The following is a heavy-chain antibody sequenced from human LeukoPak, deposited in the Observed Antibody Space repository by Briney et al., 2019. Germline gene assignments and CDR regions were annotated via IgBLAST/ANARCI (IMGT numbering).Heavy chain of an antibody. CDR3: ARDRSGSSSYYSAFDF. CDR2: IYTSGSP. D-gene: IGHD3-22*01. CDR1: GGSISSHY. V-gene: IGHV4-4*07. Sequence: SETLSLTCTVSGGSISSHYWSWIRQPAGEGLEWIGRIYTSGSPNYNPSLKNRVTMSIDTSKNQFFLNLTSVTAADTAVYYCARDRSGSSSYYSAFDFWGRGTMVTVSS. J-gene: IGHJ3*01.